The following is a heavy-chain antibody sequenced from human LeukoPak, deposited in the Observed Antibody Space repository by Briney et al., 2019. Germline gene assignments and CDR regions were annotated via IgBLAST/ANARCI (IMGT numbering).Heavy chain of an antibody. CDR2: IIPIFGTA. J-gene: IGHJ5*02. D-gene: IGHD3-3*01. CDR3: AGGAKFLGWSNNCFDP. Sequence: GSSVKVSCKASGGTFSSYAISWVRQAPGQGLEWMGGIIPIFGTANYAQKFQGRVTITTDESTSTAYMELSSLRSEDTAVDYCAGGAKFLGWSNNCFDPWGRGTLVTVSS. V-gene: IGHV1-69*05. CDR1: GGTFSSYA.